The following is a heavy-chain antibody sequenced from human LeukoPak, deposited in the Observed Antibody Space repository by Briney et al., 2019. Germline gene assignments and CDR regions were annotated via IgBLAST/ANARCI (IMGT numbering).Heavy chain of an antibody. V-gene: IGHV1-18*01. J-gene: IGHJ5*02. CDR2: ISGYNGKT. CDR3: ARWETGSWFDP. CDR1: GYTFTSYA. D-gene: IGHD1-14*01. Sequence: ASVKVSCKASGYTFTSYAMNWVRQAPGQGLEWMGWISGYNGKTNYAQKFQGRVTMTTDTSTSTVYLELRSLRSDDTAVYYCARWETGSWFDPWGQGTLVTISS.